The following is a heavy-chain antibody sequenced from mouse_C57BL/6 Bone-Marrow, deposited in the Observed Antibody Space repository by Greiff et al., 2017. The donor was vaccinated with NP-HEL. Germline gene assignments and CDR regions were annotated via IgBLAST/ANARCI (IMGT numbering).Heavy chain of an antibody. J-gene: IGHJ4*01. CDR2: ISDGGSYT. V-gene: IGHV5-4*01. Sequence: EVQGVESGGGLVKPGGSLKLSCAASGFTFSSYAMSWVRQTPEKRLEWVATISDGGSYTYYPDNVKGRFTISRDNAKNNLYLQMSHLKSEDTAMYYCARGGVLWLRRDYAMDYWGQGTSVTVSS. D-gene: IGHD2-2*01. CDR3: ARGGVLWLRRDYAMDY. CDR1: GFTFSSYA.